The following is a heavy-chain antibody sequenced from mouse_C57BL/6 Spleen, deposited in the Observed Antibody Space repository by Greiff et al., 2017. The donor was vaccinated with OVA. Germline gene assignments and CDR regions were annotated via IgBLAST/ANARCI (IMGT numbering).Heavy chain of an antibody. J-gene: IGHJ3*01. V-gene: IGHV1-82*01. D-gene: IGHD2-3*01. CDR3: AAPYDGYSAWFAY. Sequence: QVQLKQSGPELVKPGASVKISCKASGYAFSSSWMNWVKQRPGKGLEWIGRIYPGDGDTNYNGKFKGKATLTADKSSSTAYMQLSSLTSEDSAVYFCAAPYDGYSAWFAYWGQGTLVTVSA. CDR1: GYAFSSSW. CDR2: IYPGDGDT.